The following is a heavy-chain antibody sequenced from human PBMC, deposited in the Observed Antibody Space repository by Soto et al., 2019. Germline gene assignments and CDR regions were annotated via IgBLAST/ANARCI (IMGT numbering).Heavy chain of an antibody. CDR1: GLTFSSYA. D-gene: IGHD3-10*01. J-gene: IGHJ5*02. V-gene: IGHV3-23*01. CDR2: ISGSGGST. CDR3: AKDQLEIRGGIHNWFDP. Sequence: EVQLLESGGGLIQPGGSLRLSCAASGLTFSSYAMSWVRQAPGKGLEWVSAISGSGGSTYYADSVKGRFTISRDNSKNTLYLQMNSLRAEDTPVYYCAKDQLEIRGGIHNWFDPWGQGTLVTVSS.